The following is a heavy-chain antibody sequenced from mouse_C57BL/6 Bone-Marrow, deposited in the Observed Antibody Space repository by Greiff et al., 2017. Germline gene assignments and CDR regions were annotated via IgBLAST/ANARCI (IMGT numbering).Heavy chain of an antibody. CDR1: GFTFTSSW. CDR3: ARPYYSDYWYFDV. D-gene: IGHD2-12*01. J-gene: IGHJ1*03. Sequence: VQLQQPGAELVKPGASVKMSCKASGFTFTSSWITWVKQRPGQGLEWIGDIYPGSGSTNYNEKFKSKATLTVDTSSSTAYMQLSSLTSEDSAVYDCARPYYSDYWYFDVWGTGTAVTVSA. CDR2: IYPGSGST. V-gene: IGHV1-55*01.